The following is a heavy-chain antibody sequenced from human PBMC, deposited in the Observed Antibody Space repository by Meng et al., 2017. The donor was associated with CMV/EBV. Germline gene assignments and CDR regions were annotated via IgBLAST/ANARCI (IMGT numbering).Heavy chain of an antibody. D-gene: IGHD3-3*01. CDR1: GFTFSSLC. Sequence: GESLKISCAASGFTFSSLCLHWVSQAPGKGLEWVAFIRYEESNKYYADSVKGRFTISRDNSKYTLYLQMNSLRAEDTAVYYCAKEPDTYYDFWSGYYYYYYGMDVWGQGTTVTVSS. V-gene: IGHV3-30*02. CDR3: AKEPDTYYDFWSGYYYYYYGMDV. J-gene: IGHJ6*02. CDR2: IRYEESNK.